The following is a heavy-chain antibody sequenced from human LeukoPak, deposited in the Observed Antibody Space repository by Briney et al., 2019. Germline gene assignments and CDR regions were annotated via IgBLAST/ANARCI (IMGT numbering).Heavy chain of an antibody. J-gene: IGHJ3*02. V-gene: IGHV3-48*03. D-gene: IGHD3-22*01. CDR2: ISSSGSTI. Sequence: GGSLRLSCAASRFTFSSYEMNWVRQAPGKGLEWVSYISSSGSTIYYADSVKGRFTISRDNAKNSLYLQMNSLRAEDTAVYYCARATYYDSSSAFDIWGQGTMVTVSS. CDR3: ARATYYDSSSAFDI. CDR1: RFTFSSYE.